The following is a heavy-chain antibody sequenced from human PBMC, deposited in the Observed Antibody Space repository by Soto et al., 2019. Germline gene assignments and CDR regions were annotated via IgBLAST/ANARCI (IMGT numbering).Heavy chain of an antibody. J-gene: IGHJ4*02. CDR2: ISSGGSS. CDR3: ARDTFGGAYDFLH. V-gene: IGHV3-66*01. D-gene: IGHD3-3*01. CDR1: GFTVSNLY. Sequence: EVQLVESGGGLVQPGGSLRLSCAASGFTVSNLYMTWVRQAPGKGLQWVAVISSGGSSYYADSVKGRFTISRDNSKNTLYLEMNSLSAEDTAVYYCARDTFGGAYDFLHGGQGTLVTVSS.